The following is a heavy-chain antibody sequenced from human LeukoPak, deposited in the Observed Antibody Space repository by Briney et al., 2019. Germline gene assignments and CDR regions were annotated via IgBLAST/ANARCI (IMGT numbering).Heavy chain of an antibody. CDR1: GFTFSSYA. Sequence: RGSLRLSCEASGFTFSSYAMNWVRQVPGKGLEWVSSITGSGSDTYFVDSVKGRFTISRDNSKNTLYLQLNSLRAEDTAVYYCAKGTEGYCSGTICYPFDYWGRGTLVTVSS. V-gene: IGHV3-23*01. CDR2: ITGSGSDT. CDR3: AKGTEGYCSGTICYPFDY. D-gene: IGHD2-15*01. J-gene: IGHJ4*02.